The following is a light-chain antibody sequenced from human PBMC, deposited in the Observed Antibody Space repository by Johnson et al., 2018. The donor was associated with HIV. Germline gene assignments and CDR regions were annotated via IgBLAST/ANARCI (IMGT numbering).Light chain of an antibody. CDR2: DNN. Sequence: QAVLTQPPSVSAAPGQKVTISCSGSSSNIGNNYVSWYQQLPGTAPKLLIYDNNKRPSGIPDRFSGSKSGTSATLGITGLQTGDEADYYCGTWDSSLGAVYVFGTGAEVTVL. CDR3: GTWDSSLGAVYV. CDR1: SSNIGNNY. V-gene: IGLV1-51*01. J-gene: IGLJ1*01.